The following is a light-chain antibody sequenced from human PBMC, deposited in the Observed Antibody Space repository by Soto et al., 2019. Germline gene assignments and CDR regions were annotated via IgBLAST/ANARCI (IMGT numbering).Light chain of an antibody. CDR3: GSYTSSSQGV. CDR1: SSDVGGYNY. Sequence: QSALTQPASVSGSPGQSITISCTGTSSDVGGYNYVSWYQQHPGKAPKLIIYDVSNRPSGVSNRFSGSKSGNTASLTISGLQAEDEADYYCGSYTSSSQGVFGTGTKPTVL. J-gene: IGLJ1*01. CDR2: DVS. V-gene: IGLV2-14*01.